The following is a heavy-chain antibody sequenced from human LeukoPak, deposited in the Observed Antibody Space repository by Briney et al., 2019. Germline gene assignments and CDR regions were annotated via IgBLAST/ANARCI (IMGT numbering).Heavy chain of an antibody. CDR1: GGSVISGSYY. D-gene: IGHD5-18*01. Sequence: SETLSLTCTVSGGSVISGSYYWSWIQQPPGEGLEWIGSIYYTGSPTNYNPSLKNRVTISVDTSKNQFSLKLTSVTAADTAVYYCARYRRVTHIQVDALDIWGQGAMVTVSS. CDR3: ARYRRVTHIQVDALDI. V-gene: IGHV4-61*01. J-gene: IGHJ3*02. CDR2: IYYTGSPT.